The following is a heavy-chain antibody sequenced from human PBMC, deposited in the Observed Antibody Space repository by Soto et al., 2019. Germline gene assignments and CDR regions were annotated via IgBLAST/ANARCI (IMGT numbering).Heavy chain of an antibody. J-gene: IGHJ6*02. CDR1: GGTFSSYA. CDR3: ARGGIYSSSSEGMAIHYGYYGMDV. Sequence: QVQLVQSGAEVKKPGSSVKVSCKASGGTFSSYAISWVRQAPGQGLEWMGGIIPIFGTANYAQEFQGRVTIAADESTSTAYMELRSLRSEDTAVYYCARGGIYSSSSEGMAIHYGYYGMDVWGQGITVIVSS. CDR2: IIPIFGTA. D-gene: IGHD6-6*01. V-gene: IGHV1-69*01.